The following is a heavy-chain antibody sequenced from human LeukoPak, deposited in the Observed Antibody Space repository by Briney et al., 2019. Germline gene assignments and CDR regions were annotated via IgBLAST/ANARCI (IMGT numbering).Heavy chain of an antibody. CDR1: GFTFSSYA. CDR3: ARDGLDY. V-gene: IGHV3-30-3*01. CDR2: ISYDGSNK. J-gene: IGHJ4*02. Sequence: GGSLRLSCAASGFTFSSYAMHWVRQAPGKGLEWVAVISYDGSNKYYADSVKGRFTISRDNSKNTLYLQMNSLRAEDTAVHYCARDGLDYWGQGTLVTVSS.